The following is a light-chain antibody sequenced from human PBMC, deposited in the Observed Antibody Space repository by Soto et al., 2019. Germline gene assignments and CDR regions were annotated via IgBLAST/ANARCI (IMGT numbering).Light chain of an antibody. Sequence: EIVLTQSPGTLSLSPGERATLSCRASLSVSSNYLAWYQQKPGQAPRLLIYGASSRATGIPDRFSGSGSGTDFTLTISRLEPEDFAVYYCQHYGRSAYTFGQGTTLEIK. CDR1: LSVSSNY. CDR2: GAS. J-gene: IGKJ2*01. CDR3: QHYGRSAYT. V-gene: IGKV3-20*01.